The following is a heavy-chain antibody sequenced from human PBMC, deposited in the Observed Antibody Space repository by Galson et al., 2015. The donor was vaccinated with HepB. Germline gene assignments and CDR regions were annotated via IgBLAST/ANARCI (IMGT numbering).Heavy chain of an antibody. J-gene: IGHJ4*02. D-gene: IGHD3-10*01. CDR1: GFTFDDYA. CDR2: ISWNSGSI. CDR3: ARDLGPGFDY. V-gene: IGHV3-9*01. Sequence: SLRLSCAASGFTFDDYAMHWVRQASGKGLEWVSGISWNSGSIGYADSVKGRFTISRDNAKNSLYLQMNSLRAEDTAVYYCARDLGPGFDYWGQGTLVTVSS.